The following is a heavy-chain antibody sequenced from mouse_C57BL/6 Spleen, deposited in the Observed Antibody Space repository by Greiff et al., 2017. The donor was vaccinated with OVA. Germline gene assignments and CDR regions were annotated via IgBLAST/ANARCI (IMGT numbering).Heavy chain of an antibody. D-gene: IGHD1-1*01. CDR1: GYAFTNYL. V-gene: IGHV1-54*01. Sequence: VQLVESGAELVRPGASVKLSCKASGYAFTNYLIEWVKQRPGQGLEWIGVINPGSGGTNYNEKFKGKATLTADKSSSTAYMQLSSLTSEDSAVYFCARSDYYGTSFAYWGQGTLVTVSA. CDR2: INPGSGGT. CDR3: ARSDYYGTSFAY. J-gene: IGHJ3*01.